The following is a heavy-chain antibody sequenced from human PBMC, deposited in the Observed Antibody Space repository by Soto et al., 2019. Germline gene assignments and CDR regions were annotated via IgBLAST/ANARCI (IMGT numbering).Heavy chain of an antibody. D-gene: IGHD6-6*01. CDR2: INHSGST. CDR1: GGSFSGYY. CDR3: ASYRRLDSSSSWWFDP. V-gene: IGHV4-34*01. Sequence: SETLSLTCAVYGGSFSGYYWSWIRQPPGKGLEWIGEINHSGSTNYNPSLKSRVTISVDTSKNQFSLKLSSVTAADTAVYYCASYRRLDSSSSWWFDPWGQGTLVTVSS. J-gene: IGHJ5*02.